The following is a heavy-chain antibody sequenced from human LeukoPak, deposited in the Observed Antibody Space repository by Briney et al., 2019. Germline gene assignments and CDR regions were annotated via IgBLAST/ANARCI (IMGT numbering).Heavy chain of an antibody. Sequence: GGSLRLSCAASGFTFSKYAMSWVRQAPGKELEWVSAISGSDPGTYYAGSVKGRFTISRDNSRNTLFLQMNNLRAEDTAVYYCAKKSVPNTPPTFDYWGQGALVTVSS. CDR1: GFTFSKYA. J-gene: IGHJ4*02. CDR2: ISGSDPGT. CDR3: AKKSVPNTPPTFDY. D-gene: IGHD2-2*02. V-gene: IGHV3-23*01.